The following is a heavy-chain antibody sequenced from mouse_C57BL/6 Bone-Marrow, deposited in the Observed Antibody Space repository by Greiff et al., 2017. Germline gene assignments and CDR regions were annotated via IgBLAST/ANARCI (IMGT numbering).Heavy chain of an antibody. CDR2: IYPGSGNT. CDR3: AIWLRLWYFDV. J-gene: IGHJ1*03. Sequence: QVQLQQSGAELVRPGASVKLSCKASGYTFPDYYINWVKQRPGQGLEWIARIYPGSGNTSYNEKFKGKATLTAEHSSSTAYMQLSCLTSEDSAVYFGAIWLRLWYFDVWGTGTTVTVSS. CDR1: GYTFPDYY. D-gene: IGHD2-2*01. V-gene: IGHV1-76*01.